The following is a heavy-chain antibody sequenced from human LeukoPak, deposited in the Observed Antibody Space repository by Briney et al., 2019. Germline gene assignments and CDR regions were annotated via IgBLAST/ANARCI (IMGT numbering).Heavy chain of an antibody. CDR2: INWNGGST. D-gene: IGHD3-22*01. CDR3: ARGLLRGSYYESSGYGQSFDY. Sequence: GGSLRLSCAASGFTFDDYGMSWVRQAPGKGLEWVSGINWNGGSTGYADSVKGRFTISRDNAKTSLYLQMNSLRAEDTALYYCARGLLRGSYYESSGYGQSFDYWGQGTLVTVSS. CDR1: GFTFDDYG. V-gene: IGHV3-20*04. J-gene: IGHJ4*02.